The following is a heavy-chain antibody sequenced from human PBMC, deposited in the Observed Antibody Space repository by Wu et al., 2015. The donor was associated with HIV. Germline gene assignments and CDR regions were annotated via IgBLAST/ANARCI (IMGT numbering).Heavy chain of an antibody. D-gene: IGHD6-19*01. CDR3: ATPRSPGFSSAWPTYFDY. V-gene: IGHV1-69*05. Sequence: QVQLVQSGAEVKKPGSSVKISCKASGNTFNAINWVRRAPGQGLEWMGGIIPLFGTRDYAQVFQGRLTITTDESTSTAYMTLTSLTSEDTAVYYCATPRSPGFSSAWPTYFDYWGQGTLITVST. CDR1: GNTFNA. CDR2: IIPLFGTR. J-gene: IGHJ4*02.